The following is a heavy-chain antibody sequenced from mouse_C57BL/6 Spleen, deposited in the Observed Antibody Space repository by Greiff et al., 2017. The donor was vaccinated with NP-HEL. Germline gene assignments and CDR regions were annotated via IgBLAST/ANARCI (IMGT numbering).Heavy chain of an antibody. CDR2: IDPSDSET. J-gene: IGHJ1*03. CDR1: GYTFTSYW. CDR3: TRLDPPRYFDV. V-gene: IGHV1-52*01. Sequence: QVQLQQPGAELVRPGSSVKLSCKASGYTFTSYWMHWVKQRPIQGLEWIGNIDPSDSETNYNQKFKDKATLTADKSSSTAYMELRSLTSEDSAVYYCTRLDPPRYFDVWGTGTTVTVSS.